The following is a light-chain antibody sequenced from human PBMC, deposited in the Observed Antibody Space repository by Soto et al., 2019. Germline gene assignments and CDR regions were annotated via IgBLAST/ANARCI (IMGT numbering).Light chain of an antibody. CDR3: HQSYSNEHT. CDR1: ESISIY. J-gene: IGKJ2*01. Sequence: DIQMTQSPSSLSASIGDRVTITCRASESISIYLNWYQQKPGKAPKLLIYSTSNLQSGVPSRFSGSGSGTDFTLTIASLQPEDIGTLDCHQSYSNEHTFGQGTEVDI. CDR2: STS. V-gene: IGKV1-39*01.